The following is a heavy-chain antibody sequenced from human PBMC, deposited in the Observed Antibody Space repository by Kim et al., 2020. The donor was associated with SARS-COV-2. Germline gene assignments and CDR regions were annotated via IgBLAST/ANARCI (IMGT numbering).Heavy chain of an antibody. D-gene: IGHD5-12*01. CDR3: ARGGWLQHYREPKEDAFDI. J-gene: IGHJ3*02. Sequence: SVKVSCKASGGTFSSYAISWVRQAPGQGLEWMGRIIPILGIANYAQKFQGRVTITADKSTSTAYMELSSLRSEDTAVYYCARGGWLQHYREPKEDAFDIWGQGTMVTVSS. CDR1: GGTFSSYA. CDR2: IIPILGIA. V-gene: IGHV1-69*04.